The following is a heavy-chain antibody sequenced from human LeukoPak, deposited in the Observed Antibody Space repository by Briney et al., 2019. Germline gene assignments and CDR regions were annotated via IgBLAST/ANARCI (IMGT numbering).Heavy chain of an antibody. J-gene: IGHJ6*03. CDR2: IYYSGST. CDR1: GGSISSYY. V-gene: IGHV4-59*12. CDR3: ARDKEWVRHMDV. Sequence: ASETLSLTCTVSGGSISSYYWSWIRQPPGKGLEWIGYIYYSGSTNYNPSLKSRVTMSLDTSKNQFSLKLSSLTAADTAVYFCARDKEWVRHMDVWGKGTTVTVSS. D-gene: IGHD1-26*01.